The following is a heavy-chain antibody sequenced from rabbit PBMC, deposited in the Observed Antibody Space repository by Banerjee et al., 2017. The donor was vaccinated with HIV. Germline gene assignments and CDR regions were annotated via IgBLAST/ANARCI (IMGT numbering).Heavy chain of an antibody. Sequence: QEQLEESGGDLVKPEGSLTLTCTASGFSFSSTYWICWVRQAPGQGLEWIGCIYTGSGSTHYASWAKGRFTISKTSSTTVTLQMTGLTAADTATYFCAREFHVGVIGYFGLWGPGTLVTVS. CDR1: GFSFSSTYW. CDR2: IYTGSGST. J-gene: IGHJ4*01. D-gene: IGHD1-1*01. V-gene: IGHV1S45*01. CDR3: AREFHVGVIGYFGL.